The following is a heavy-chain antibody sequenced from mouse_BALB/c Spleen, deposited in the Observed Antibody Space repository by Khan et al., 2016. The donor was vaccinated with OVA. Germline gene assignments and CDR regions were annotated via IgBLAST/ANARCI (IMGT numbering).Heavy chain of an antibody. CDR2: INPSNGYT. CDR3: VRVEAYYRNDVWFAY. J-gene: IGHJ3*01. V-gene: IGHV1-4*01. D-gene: IGHD2-14*01. Sequence: VQLQESGAELARPGASVKMSCKASGYTFTSYTIHWIKLRPGQGLEWIGYINPSNGYTNYNQKFKDKATLTADKSSTTAYMQLSSLTSDDSAVYDCVRVEAYYRNDVWFAYWGLGTLVTVSA. CDR1: GYTFTSYT.